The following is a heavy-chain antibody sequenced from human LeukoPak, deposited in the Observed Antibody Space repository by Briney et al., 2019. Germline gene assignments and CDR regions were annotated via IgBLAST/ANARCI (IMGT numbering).Heavy chain of an antibody. V-gene: IGHV4-39*07. D-gene: IGHD6-6*01. J-gene: IGHJ4*02. CDR3: ACFGGGIAARPPN. CDR1: GCSISSSSYY. Sequence: SETLSLTCTVSGCSISSSSYYWGWLRQPPGRGLEWLGSIYYSGSTYYSPALKTRVTISVDTSKNQFSLKLSSVTAADRAVYYCACFGGGIAARPPNWGQGTLVTVSS. CDR2: IYYSGST.